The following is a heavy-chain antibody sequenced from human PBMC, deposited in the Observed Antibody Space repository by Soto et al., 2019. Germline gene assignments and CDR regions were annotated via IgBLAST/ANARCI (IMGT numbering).Heavy chain of an antibody. CDR1: GFTFSSYA. D-gene: IGHD2-8*01. V-gene: IGHV3-23*01. Sequence: GGSLRLSFAAPGFTFSSYAMSWVRQAPGKGLEWVSAISGSGGSTYYADSVKGRFTISRDNSKNTLYLQMNSLRAEDTAVYYCATRGYCTNGVCYQDYFDYWGQGTLVTVSS. CDR3: ATRGYCTNGVCYQDYFDY. CDR2: ISGSGGST. J-gene: IGHJ4*02.